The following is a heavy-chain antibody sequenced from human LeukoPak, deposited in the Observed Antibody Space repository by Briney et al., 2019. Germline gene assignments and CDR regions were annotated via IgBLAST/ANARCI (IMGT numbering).Heavy chain of an antibody. Sequence: PGRSLRLSCAASGFTFSSYGMNWVRQAPGEGLEWVAAISSDGSDEFYADSVKGRFTISRDNSKKTLYLQMNSLRAEDTALYYCARGFVLGAAKNYFDYWGQGALVTVSS. CDR1: GFTFSSYG. D-gene: IGHD2-21*02. J-gene: IGHJ4*02. CDR3: ARGFVLGAAKNYFDY. V-gene: IGHV3-30*03. CDR2: ISSDGSDE.